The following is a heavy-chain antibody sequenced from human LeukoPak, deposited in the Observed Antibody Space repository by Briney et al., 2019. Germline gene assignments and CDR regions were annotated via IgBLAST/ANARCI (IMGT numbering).Heavy chain of an antibody. Sequence: PGGSLRLSCAASGFTCSSYWMHWVRQAPGKGLVWVSRINSDGSSTSYADSVKGRFTISRDNAKNTLYLQMNSLRAEDTAVYYCARGDLIHSNIAAAGPKTLYYYYGMDVWGQGTTVTVSS. CDR3: ARGDLIHSNIAAAGPKTLYYYYGMDV. J-gene: IGHJ6*02. D-gene: IGHD6-13*01. V-gene: IGHV3-74*01. CDR2: INSDGSST. CDR1: GFTCSSYW.